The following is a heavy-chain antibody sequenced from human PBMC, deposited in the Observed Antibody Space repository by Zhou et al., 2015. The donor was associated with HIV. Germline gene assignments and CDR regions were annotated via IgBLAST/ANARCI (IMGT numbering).Heavy chain of an antibody. CDR3: ARDAFIAAAGSPGF. CDR2: INGNNGGI. V-gene: IGHV1-18*01. J-gene: IGHJ4*02. D-gene: IGHD6-13*01. Sequence: QAQLVQSGPEVKRPGASVKVSCRTAGYNFLDYGISWVRQAPGQGLEWLGWINGNNGGINYAQKFQGRVTMTRDTSTSTAYMELRSLRSDDTAVYYCARDAFIAAAGSPGFWGQGTLVHRLL. CDR1: GYNFLDYG.